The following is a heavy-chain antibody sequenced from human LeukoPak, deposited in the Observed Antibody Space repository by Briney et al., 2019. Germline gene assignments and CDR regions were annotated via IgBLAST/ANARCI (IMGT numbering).Heavy chain of an antibody. CDR1: GFTFSSYA. Sequence: GGSLRLSCAASGFTFSSYAMNWVRQAPGRGLEWVSAVDRSSDSTDYADSVKGRFTVSRDNSKNTLYLQMDSLTVEDTAVYYCAKSYDISRFYPYWGQGTLVTVSS. CDR2: VDRSSDST. J-gene: IGHJ4*02. V-gene: IGHV3-23*01. CDR3: AKSYDISRFYPY. D-gene: IGHD3-22*01.